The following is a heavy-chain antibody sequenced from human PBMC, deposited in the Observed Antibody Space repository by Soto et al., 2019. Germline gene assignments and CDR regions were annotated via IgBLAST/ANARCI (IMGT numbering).Heavy chain of an antibody. J-gene: IGHJ2*01. D-gene: IGHD3-22*01. CDR3: ARQYYYDSSGYGWYVDL. CDR2: IWYDGSNK. Sequence: QVQLVESGGGVVQPGRSLRLSCAASGFTFSSYGMHWVRQAPGKGLEWVAVIWYDGSNKYYADSVKGRFTISRDNSKNTLDLQMNSLRAEDTAVYYCARQYYYDSSGYGWYVDLWGRGTLVTVSS. CDR1: GFTFSSYG. V-gene: IGHV3-33*01.